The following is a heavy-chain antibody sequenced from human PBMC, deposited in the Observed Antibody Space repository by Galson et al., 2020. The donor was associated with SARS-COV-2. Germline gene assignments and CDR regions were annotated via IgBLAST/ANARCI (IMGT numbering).Heavy chain of an antibody. CDR3: ASTVLGITSPSTDSFDI. V-gene: IGHV5-51*01. D-gene: IGHD4-17*01. J-gene: IGHJ3*02. CDR1: GYSFTSHW. Sequence: GESLKISCKGSGYSFTSHWIGWARQMPGKGLEWMGIIYPRASDTRYSPSFQGQATISVDESISTAYLQWSSLAASDTAMYYCASTVLGITSPSTDSFDIWGQGTMVTVSS. CDR2: IYPRASDT.